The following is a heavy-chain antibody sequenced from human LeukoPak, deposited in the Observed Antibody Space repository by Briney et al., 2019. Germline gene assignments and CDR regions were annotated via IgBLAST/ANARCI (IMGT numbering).Heavy chain of an antibody. Sequence: GESLKISCEASGYSFTSYLISGVPQIPGKGLEWTWIIYPGDSDTRYSPSFQGQVTISADKSISNAYLQWSRLKASDTAMYYCARYCSGGSCYEGGLDYWGQGTLVTVSS. CDR2: IYPGDSDT. J-gene: IGHJ4*02. CDR3: ARYCSGGSCYEGGLDY. CDR1: GYSFTSYL. V-gene: IGHV5-51*01. D-gene: IGHD2-15*01.